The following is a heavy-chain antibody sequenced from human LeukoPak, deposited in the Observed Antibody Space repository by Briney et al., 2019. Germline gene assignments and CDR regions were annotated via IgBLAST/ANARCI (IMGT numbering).Heavy chain of an antibody. V-gene: IGHV4-4*08. Sequence: KPSETLSLTCTVSGGSITGYHWSWIPQPPGKGLEWIGYIYSNESTQYKPSLKSRVTISADTSKSQLYLKLTSVSAADTAIYYCARRKDFDIWGQGTMVTVSS. CDR3: ARRKDFDI. CDR1: GGSITGYH. J-gene: IGHJ3*02. CDR2: IYSNEST.